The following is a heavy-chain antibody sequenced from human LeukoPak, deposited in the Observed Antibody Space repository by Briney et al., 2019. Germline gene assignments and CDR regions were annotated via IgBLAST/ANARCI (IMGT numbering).Heavy chain of an antibody. D-gene: IGHD2-15*01. V-gene: IGHV3-74*01. CDR2: ISTDGYTT. Sequence: GGSPRLSCAASGPAFSAYKMHWVRQAPRKGLVWVSRISTDGYTTDYADFVQGRFTASRDNTKNTWSLEMNSLRDEDTAVYYCVVGGSPGYWGQGTLVTVSS. CDR3: VVGGSPGY. CDR1: GPAFSAYK. J-gene: IGHJ4*02.